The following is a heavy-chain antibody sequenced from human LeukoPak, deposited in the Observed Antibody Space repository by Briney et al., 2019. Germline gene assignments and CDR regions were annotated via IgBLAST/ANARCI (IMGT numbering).Heavy chain of an antibody. CDR1: GFTFSSYG. Sequence: GRSLRLSCAASGFTFSSYGMHWVRQAPGKGLEWVAVIWYDGSNKYYADSVKGRFTISRDNSKNTLYLQMNSLRAEDTAVYYCARDYGIFGGYYYYGMDVWGQATTVTVSS. D-gene: IGHD3-3*01. J-gene: IGHJ6*02. CDR2: IWYDGSNK. CDR3: ARDYGIFGGYYYYGMDV. V-gene: IGHV3-33*01.